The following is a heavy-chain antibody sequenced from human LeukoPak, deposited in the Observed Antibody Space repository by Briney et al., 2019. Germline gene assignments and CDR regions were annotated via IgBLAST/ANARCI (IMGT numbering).Heavy chain of an antibody. J-gene: IGHJ6*03. D-gene: IGHD2-2*01. CDR1: GGSISSGDYD. CDR2: IYYSGST. V-gene: IGHV4-30-4*08. Sequence: PSETLSLTCTVSGGSISSGDYDWSWIRQPPGKGLEWIGYIYYSGSTYYNPSLKSRVAISVDTSKNQFSLKLSSVTAADTAVYYCASNIVVVPYYYYYMDVWGKGTTVTVSS. CDR3: ASNIVVVPYYYYYMDV.